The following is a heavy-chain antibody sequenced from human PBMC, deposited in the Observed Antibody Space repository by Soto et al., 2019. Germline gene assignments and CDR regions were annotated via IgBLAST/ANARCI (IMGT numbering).Heavy chain of an antibody. J-gene: IGHJ4*02. CDR2: IYYSGST. V-gene: IGHV4-39*01. CDR1: GGSISSSSYY. Sequence: SETLSLTCTVSGGSISSSSYYWGWIRQPPGKGLEWIGSIYYSGSTYYNPSLKSRVTISVDTSKNQFSLKLSSVTAADTAVYYCARRWGGSLDYWGQGTLVTVSS. CDR3: ARRWGGSLDY. D-gene: IGHD1-26*01.